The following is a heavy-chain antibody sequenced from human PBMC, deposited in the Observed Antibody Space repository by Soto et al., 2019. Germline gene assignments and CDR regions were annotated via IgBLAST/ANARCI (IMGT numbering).Heavy chain of an antibody. Sequence: SETLSLTWSVAGGSISISSYYWGWDRQPPGKGLEWTASMYYSGGTYYNPSLKSRAAISVDKSKNQFSLKLTSATAADTAVYYCARLDRFLEYFNHWGQGTLVTVSS. V-gene: IGHV4-39*01. CDR1: GGSISISSYY. D-gene: IGHD3-3*01. CDR3: ARLDRFLEYFNH. CDR2: MYYSGGT. J-gene: IGHJ1*01.